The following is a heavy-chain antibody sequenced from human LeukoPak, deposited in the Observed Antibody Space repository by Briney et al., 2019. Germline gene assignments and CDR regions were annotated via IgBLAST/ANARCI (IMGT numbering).Heavy chain of an antibody. CDR3: AIYSSSSGRIDP. CDR1: SGSITSSVCY. Sequence: SETLSLTCTVSSGSITSSVCYCPWIRQPPGKGLEWIAGINYSGVTHYNPSLKSRVTISVDTSKNHFSLNLSSVTAADTAVYYCAIYSSSSGRIDPWGQGTLVTVSS. D-gene: IGHD2-15*01. V-gene: IGHV4-39*02. J-gene: IGHJ5*02. CDR2: INYSGVT.